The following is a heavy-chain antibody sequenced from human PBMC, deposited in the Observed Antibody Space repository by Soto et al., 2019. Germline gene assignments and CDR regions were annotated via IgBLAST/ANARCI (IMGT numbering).Heavy chain of an antibody. CDR1: GYTLSSYV. V-gene: IGHV1-3*01. Sequence: ASVKVSCKTSGYTLSSYVVYWVRQAPGQRLEWMGWISAGNGVTRYAENFQDRVTITRDTSTSTVYMELSSLRSEDTAVYYCAADDEWLPGYYYMDVWGKGTTVTVSS. CDR3: AADDEWLPGYYYMDV. J-gene: IGHJ6*03. CDR2: ISAGNGVT. D-gene: IGHD3-3*01.